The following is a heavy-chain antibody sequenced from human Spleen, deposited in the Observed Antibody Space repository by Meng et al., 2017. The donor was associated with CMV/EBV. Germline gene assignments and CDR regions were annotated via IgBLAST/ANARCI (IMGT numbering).Heavy chain of an antibody. D-gene: IGHD2-15*01. Sequence: SWGRQAPGKGMEWVDRIKSKADGGTTDYDAPVKGRFTISRDDSKNTLYLQMNSLKTEDTAVYYCTTDTLGYCSGGSCWGGTYNWFDPWGQGTLVTVSS. CDR3: TTDTLGYCSGGSCWGGTYNWFDP. CDR2: IKSKADGGTT. J-gene: IGHJ5*02. V-gene: IGHV3-15*01.